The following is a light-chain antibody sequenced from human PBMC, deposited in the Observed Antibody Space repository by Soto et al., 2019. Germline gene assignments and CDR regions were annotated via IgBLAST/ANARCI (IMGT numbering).Light chain of an antibody. Sequence: EIVLTQSPGTLSLSPGERATLSCRASQSVSSSYLAWYQQKPGQAPRLLISGASSRATGIPDRFSGGGSGTDFTLTISRLEPEDFALYYCQQYDRPPITFGQGTLLE. V-gene: IGKV3-20*01. CDR3: QQYDRPPIT. CDR2: GAS. J-gene: IGKJ5*01. CDR1: QSVSSSY.